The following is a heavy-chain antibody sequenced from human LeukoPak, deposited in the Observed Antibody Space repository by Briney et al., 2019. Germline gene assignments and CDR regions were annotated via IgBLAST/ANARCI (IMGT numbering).Heavy chain of an antibody. D-gene: IGHD1-26*01. CDR2: IAYDGTND. J-gene: IGHJ5*02. Sequence: PGGSLRLSCVASGFNFSSYGMHWVRQAPGKGLEWVAVIAYDGTNDYHAESVKGRFTISRDNSKNTLYLQMNSLRGEDTAIYYCAKEAQLLWVSWFDPWGQGTLVTVSS. CDR3: AKEAQLLWVSWFDP. V-gene: IGHV3-30*18. CDR1: GFNFSSYG.